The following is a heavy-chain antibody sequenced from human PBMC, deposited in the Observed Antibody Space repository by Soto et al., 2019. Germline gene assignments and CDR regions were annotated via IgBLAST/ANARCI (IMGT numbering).Heavy chain of an antibody. D-gene: IGHD3-22*01. CDR1: GFTFSSYG. J-gene: IGHJ6*02. Sequence: GGSLRLSCAASGFTFSSYGMHWVRQAPGKGLEWVAVIWYDGSNKYYADSVKGRFTISRDNSKNTLYLQMNSLRAEDTAVYYCAREVDDSSGYYSPYYYYGMDVWGQGTTVTVSS. V-gene: IGHV3-33*01. CDR2: IWYDGSNK. CDR3: AREVDDSSGYYSPYYYYGMDV.